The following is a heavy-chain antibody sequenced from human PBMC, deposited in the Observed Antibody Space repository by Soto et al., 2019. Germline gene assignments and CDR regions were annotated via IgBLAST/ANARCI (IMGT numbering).Heavy chain of an antibody. CDR1: GYTFTSYY. Sequence: QVQLVQSGAEVKKPGASVKVSCKASGYTFTSYYMHWVRQAPGQGLEWMGIINPSGGSTSYAQKFQGRVTMTRDTSTSTVYMELSSLRSEDTAVYYCATGTTVTTMGYYYYYMDVWGKGTTVTVSS. V-gene: IGHV1-46*03. D-gene: IGHD4-4*01. J-gene: IGHJ6*03. CDR3: ATGTTVTTMGYYYYYMDV. CDR2: INPSGGST.